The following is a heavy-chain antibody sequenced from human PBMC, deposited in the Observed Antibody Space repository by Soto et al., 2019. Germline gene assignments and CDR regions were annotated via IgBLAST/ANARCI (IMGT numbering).Heavy chain of an antibody. D-gene: IGHD5-12*01. Sequence: SETLSLTCAVSGGSIRSYYWTWIRQPPGKGLEWIGDIHFSGSTNYNPSLKSRVTISVDTSENQFSLKLSSVTAADTAVYYCASQASEMATSYFNYWGQGTLVTVSS. CDR3: ASQASEMATSYFNY. CDR2: IHFSGST. J-gene: IGHJ4*02. V-gene: IGHV4-59*01. CDR1: GGSIRSYY.